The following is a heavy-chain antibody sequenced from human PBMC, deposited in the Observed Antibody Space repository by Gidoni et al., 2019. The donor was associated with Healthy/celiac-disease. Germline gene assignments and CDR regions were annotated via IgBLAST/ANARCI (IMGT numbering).Heavy chain of an antibody. J-gene: IGHJ4*02. D-gene: IGHD3-22*01. CDR2: INHSGST. V-gene: IGHV4-34*01. CDR1: GGSFSGYY. Sequence: QVQLQQWGAGLLKPSETLSLTCAVYGGSFSGYYWSWIRQPPGKGLEWIGEINHSGSTNYNPSLKSRVTISVDTSKNQFSLKLSSVTAADTAVYYCARVGRGYYDSSGYYRYWGQGTLVTVSS. CDR3: ARVGRGYYDSSGYYRY.